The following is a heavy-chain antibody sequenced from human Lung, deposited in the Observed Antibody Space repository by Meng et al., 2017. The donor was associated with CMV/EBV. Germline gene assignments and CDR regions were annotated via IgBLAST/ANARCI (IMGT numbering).Heavy chain of an antibody. D-gene: IGHD4-23*01. Sequence: GSLTLSCAVSRGSLSTSFCWSWVRQPPGMGLEWIGELYHSTYTNYNRSLKSRVSMSADRSKRQFSLRRTSVTAADTAVYFWARVADYGGNCFDYWGPGTLVTVSS. CDR1: RGSLSTSFC. V-gene: IGHV4-4*01. CDR3: ARVADYGGNCFDY. J-gene: IGHJ4*02. CDR2: LYHSTYT.